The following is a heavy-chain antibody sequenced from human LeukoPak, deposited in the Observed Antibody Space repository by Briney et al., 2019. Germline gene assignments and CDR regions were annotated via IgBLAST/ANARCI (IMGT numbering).Heavy chain of an antibody. Sequence: LGGSLRLSCAASGFTFSDYYMNWVRQAPGKGLEWVSSISSSSSYIYYADSVKGRFTISRDNSKNTLYLQMNSLRAEDTAVYYCAKCTGYSRKLSNFDYWGQGTLVTVSS. J-gene: IGHJ4*02. CDR3: AKCTGYSRKLSNFDY. D-gene: IGHD6-13*01. CDR1: GFTFSDYY. V-gene: IGHV3-21*04. CDR2: ISSSSSYI.